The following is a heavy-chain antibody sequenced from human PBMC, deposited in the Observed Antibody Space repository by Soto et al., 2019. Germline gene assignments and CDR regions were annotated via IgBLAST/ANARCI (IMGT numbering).Heavy chain of an antibody. CDR2: IYYSGST. J-gene: IGHJ4*02. Sequence: PSETLSLTCTVSGGSISSYYWSWIRQPPGKGLEWIGYIYYSGSTNYNPSLKSRVTISVDTSKNQFSLKLSSVTAADTAVYYCARAGGNYGYDYWGQGTLVTSPQ. V-gene: IGHV4-59*01. CDR3: ARAGGNYGYDY. D-gene: IGHD4-17*01. CDR1: GGSISSYY.